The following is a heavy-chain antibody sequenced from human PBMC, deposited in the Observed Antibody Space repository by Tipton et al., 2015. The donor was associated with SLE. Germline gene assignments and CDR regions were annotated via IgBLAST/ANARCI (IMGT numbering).Heavy chain of an antibody. CDR3: ARRYSSSWYEGAFDI. D-gene: IGHD6-13*01. CDR2: IYYSGST. CDR1: GGSISSSSYY. V-gene: IGHV4-39*01. J-gene: IGHJ3*02. Sequence: TLSLTCTVSGGSISSSSYYWGWIRQPPGKGLEWIGSIYYSGSTYYNPSLKSRVTISVDTSKNQFSLKLSSVTAADTAVYYCARRYSSSWYEGAFDIWGQGTMVTVSS.